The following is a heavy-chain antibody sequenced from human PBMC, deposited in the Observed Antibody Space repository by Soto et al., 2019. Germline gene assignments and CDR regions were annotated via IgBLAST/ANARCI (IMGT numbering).Heavy chain of an antibody. Sequence: SETLSLTCTVSGGSISGYYWSWIRQPAGKGLEWLGRIYTSGTTNYNPSLKSRITMSVDTSKNQFSRKLSSVTVADTAVYYCARDMAAAGRGDWFDPWGQGTRVTVS. D-gene: IGHD6-13*01. CDR2: IYTSGTT. CDR3: ARDMAAAGRGDWFDP. CDR1: GGSISGYY. J-gene: IGHJ5*02. V-gene: IGHV4-4*07.